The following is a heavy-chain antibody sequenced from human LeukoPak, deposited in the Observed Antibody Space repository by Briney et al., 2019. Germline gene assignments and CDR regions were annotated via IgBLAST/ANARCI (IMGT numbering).Heavy chain of an antibody. CDR3: ARSRVSSSWSEFDY. Sequence: PGGSLRLSCAASGFTFDDYGMSWVRQAPGKGLEWVSGINWNGGSTGYADSVKGRFTISRDNAKNSLYLQMNRLRAEDTALYYCARSRVSSSWSEFDYWGQGTLVTVSS. CDR2: INWNGGST. V-gene: IGHV3-20*04. D-gene: IGHD6-13*01. J-gene: IGHJ4*02. CDR1: GFTFDDYG.